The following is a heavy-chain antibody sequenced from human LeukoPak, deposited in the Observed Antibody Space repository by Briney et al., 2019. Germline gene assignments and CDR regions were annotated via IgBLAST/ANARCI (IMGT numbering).Heavy chain of an antibody. CDR3: ARGHYDDYE. V-gene: IGHV3-7*01. J-gene: IGHJ4*02. D-gene: IGHD4-17*01. CDR1: GFTFSDAW. CDR2: IKQDGSEK. Sequence: GGSLRLSCAASGFTFSDAWMTWVRQAPGKGLEWVANIKQDGSEKYYVDSVKGRFTISRDNAKNSLYLQMNSLRAEDTAVYYCARGHYDDYEWGRGTLVTVSS.